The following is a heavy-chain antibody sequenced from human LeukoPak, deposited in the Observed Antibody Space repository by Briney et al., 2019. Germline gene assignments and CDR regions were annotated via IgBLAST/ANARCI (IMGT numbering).Heavy chain of an antibody. D-gene: IGHD3-9*01. CDR2: ISGSGGST. J-gene: IGHJ4*02. V-gene: IGHV3-23*01. CDR1: GFTFSSYA. Sequence: GGSLRLSCAASGFTFSSYAMSWVRQAPGKGLEWVSAISGSGGSTYYADSVKGRFTISRDNSKNTLYPQMNSLRAEDTAVYYCAKEPDLLRYFDWLHDYWGQGTLVTVSS. CDR3: AKEPDLLRYFDWLHDY.